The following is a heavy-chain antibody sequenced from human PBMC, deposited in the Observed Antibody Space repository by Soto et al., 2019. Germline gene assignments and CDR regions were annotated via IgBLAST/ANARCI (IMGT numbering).Heavy chain of an antibody. J-gene: IGHJ4*02. D-gene: IGHD6-13*01. Sequence: GASVKVSCKASGYPLTGHYIHWLRQAPGQGFEWMGWISNSGGTKYAQNFQGRVTMTRDTSITTAYMELKGLKSDDTAVYYCARGGSWYAFWGQGTLVTVSS. CDR3: ARGGSWYAF. V-gene: IGHV1-2*02. CDR2: ISNSGGT. CDR1: GYPLTGHY.